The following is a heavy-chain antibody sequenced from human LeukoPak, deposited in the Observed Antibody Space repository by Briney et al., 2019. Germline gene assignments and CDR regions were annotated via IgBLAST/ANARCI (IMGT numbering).Heavy chain of an antibody. CDR3: ARLGVAAGLDY. Sequence: SETLSLTCTVSGSSISSSSYYWGWIRQPPGKGLEWIGSIYYSGSTYYNLSRKSRVTISVDTAKNQFSPKLSSVTAADTAVYYCARLGVAAGLDYWGQGTLVTVSS. CDR2: IYYSGST. J-gene: IGHJ4*02. D-gene: IGHD2-15*01. CDR1: GSSISSSSYY. V-gene: IGHV4-39*01.